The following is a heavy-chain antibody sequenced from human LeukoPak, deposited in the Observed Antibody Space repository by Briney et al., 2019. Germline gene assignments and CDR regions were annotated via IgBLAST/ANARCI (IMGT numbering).Heavy chain of an antibody. V-gene: IGHV1-2*02. CDR2: INPNGGGT. CDR1: GYTFTGYY. CDR3: ARTQLTTVEYLGY. D-gene: IGHD4-23*01. J-gene: IGHJ4*02. Sequence: RASVKVSCKASGYTFTGYYMHWVRQAPGQGLEWMGWINPNGGGTNYAQNFQGRVTMTSHTSISTAYMELNGLTSDDTAVYYCARTQLTTVEYLGYWGQGTLVTVSS.